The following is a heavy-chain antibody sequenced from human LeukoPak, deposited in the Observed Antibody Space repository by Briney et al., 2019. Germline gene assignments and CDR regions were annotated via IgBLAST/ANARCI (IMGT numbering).Heavy chain of an antibody. Sequence: SETLSLTCTVSGGSINSGSFYWSWIRQPAGKGLEWIGRIYTSGSTNYNPSLKSRVTMSVDTSKSQFSLKLSSVTAADTAVYYCARTDLWSGYLHFDYWGQGTLVTVSS. CDR3: ARTDLWSGYLHFDY. CDR1: GGSINSGSFY. V-gene: IGHV4-61*02. D-gene: IGHD3-3*01. J-gene: IGHJ4*02. CDR2: IYTSGST.